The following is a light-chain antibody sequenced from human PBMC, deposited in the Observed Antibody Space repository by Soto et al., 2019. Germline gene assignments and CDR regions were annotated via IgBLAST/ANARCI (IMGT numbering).Light chain of an antibody. V-gene: IGLV2-8*02. Sequence: QSVLTQPPSASRSPGQSITISCTGTSSDVGGYNYVSWYQQHPGKAPKLMIYEVSKRPSGVPDRFSGSKSGNTASLTVSGLQAEDEADYYCSSYGGSNNYVFGTGTKLTVL. CDR2: EVS. CDR3: SSYGGSNNYV. J-gene: IGLJ1*01. CDR1: SSDVGGYNY.